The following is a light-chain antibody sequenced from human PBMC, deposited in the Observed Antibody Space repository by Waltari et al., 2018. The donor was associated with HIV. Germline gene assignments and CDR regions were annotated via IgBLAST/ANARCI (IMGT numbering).Light chain of an antibody. V-gene: IGLV2-8*01. CDR1: NRDIGSYDY. CDR2: EVT. CDR3: SSFADRDGFYVL. J-gene: IGLJ2*01. Sequence: QSALTQPPSASGSPGQSVTLSCTGSNRDIGSYDYVSWYQLHPGKAPKLVISEVTKRPSGVSDRFSGSKSANTAFLTVSGLQAEDEADYYCSSFADRDGFYVLFGGGTRLTVL.